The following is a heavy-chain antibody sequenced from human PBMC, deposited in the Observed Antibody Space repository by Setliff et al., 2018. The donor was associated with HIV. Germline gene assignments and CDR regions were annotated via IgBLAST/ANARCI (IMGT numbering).Heavy chain of an antibody. CDR2: IYSSGST. CDR3: ARPAGKGSYYGDDAFDL. D-gene: IGHD1-26*01. J-gene: IGHJ3*01. CDR1: GGSISSGSYY. V-gene: IGHV4-61*02. Sequence: SETLSLTCTVSGGSISSGSYYWSWIRQPAGKGLEWIGRIYSSGSTNYNPSLKSRVSMSVDTSKNQFSLKVDSVTAADAAVYYCARPAGKGSYYGDDAFDLWGQGTMVTVSS.